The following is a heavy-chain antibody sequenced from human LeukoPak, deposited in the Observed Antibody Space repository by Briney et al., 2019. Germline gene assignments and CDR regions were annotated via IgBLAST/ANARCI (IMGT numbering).Heavy chain of an antibody. CDR1: GVTISNYA. V-gene: IGHV3-23*01. J-gene: IGHJ4*02. CDR2: ISASGGST. CDR3: AKSNGYTNSWYDY. D-gene: IGHD6-13*01. Sequence: GGSLTLSCAASGVTISNYALSWVCQAPGKGLEWVSGISASGGSTYYAHSVNGRFTISRDNSKNTVSLQMDSLRAEDTALYYCAKSNGYTNSWYDYWGQGTLVSVSS.